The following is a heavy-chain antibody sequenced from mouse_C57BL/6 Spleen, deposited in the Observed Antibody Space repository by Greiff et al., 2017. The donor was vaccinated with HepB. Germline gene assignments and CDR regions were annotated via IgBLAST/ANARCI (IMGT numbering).Heavy chain of an antibody. CDR3: AKLYGSSPFDY. CDR1: GFSLTSYG. D-gene: IGHD1-1*01. Sequence: QVQLKESGPGLVAPSQSLSITCTVSGFSLTSYGVSWVRQPPGKGLEWLGVIWGDGSTNYHSALISRLSLSKDNSKSQVFLKLNSLQTDATATYYCAKLYGSSPFDYWGQGTTLTVAS. V-gene: IGHV2-3*01. CDR2: IWGDGST. J-gene: IGHJ2*01.